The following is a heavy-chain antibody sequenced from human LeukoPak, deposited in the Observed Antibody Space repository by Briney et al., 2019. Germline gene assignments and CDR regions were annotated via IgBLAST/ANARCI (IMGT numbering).Heavy chain of an antibody. Sequence: GGSLRLSCAVSGSTFSSYAMHWVRQAPGKGLEWVALISYDGSNKYYADSVKGRFTISRDNSKNTLYLQMNSLRAEDTAVYYCASTRGGTLVGATNYWGQGTLVTVSS. CDR1: GSTFSSYA. CDR2: ISYDGSNK. J-gene: IGHJ4*02. CDR3: ASTRGGTLVGATNY. D-gene: IGHD1-26*01. V-gene: IGHV3-30*03.